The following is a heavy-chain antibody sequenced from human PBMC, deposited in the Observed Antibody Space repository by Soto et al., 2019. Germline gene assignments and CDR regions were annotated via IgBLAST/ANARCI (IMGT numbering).Heavy chain of an antibody. J-gene: IGHJ4*02. CDR2: IYWDDGK. D-gene: IGHD4-17*01. Sequence: QITLKESGPTLVKPTQTLPLTCTFSGFSLRTSGVGVGWIRQPPGKALEWLALIYWDDGKRYSPSLKSRLTVTKDTSKNHVVLRMTNMDPVDTATYYCAHLTTGGFYFDYWGQGTLVTVSS. CDR1: GFSLRTSGVG. CDR3: AHLTTGGFYFDY. V-gene: IGHV2-5*02.